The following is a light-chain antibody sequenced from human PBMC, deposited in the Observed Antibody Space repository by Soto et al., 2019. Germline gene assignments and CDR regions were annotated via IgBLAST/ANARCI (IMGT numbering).Light chain of an antibody. V-gene: IGLV7-46*01. CDR2: DTS. Sequence: QAVVTQEPSLTVSPGGTVTLTCGSSTGAVTSSHYPYWFQQKPGQAPRALIYDTSNKHSWTPARFSGSLLGGKPALILSGAQPADEADYYCSLYYSDVRWFGGGTKFTVL. CDR3: SLYYSDVRW. J-gene: IGLJ3*02. CDR1: TGAVTSSHY.